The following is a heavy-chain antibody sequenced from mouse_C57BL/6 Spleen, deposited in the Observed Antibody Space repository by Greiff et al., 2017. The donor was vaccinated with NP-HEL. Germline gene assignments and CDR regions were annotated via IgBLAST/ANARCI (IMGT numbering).Heavy chain of an antibody. J-gene: IGHJ2*01. CDR3: ARVGHDD. CDR1: GYTFTSYW. V-gene: IGHV1-69*01. CDR2: IDPSDSYT. Sequence: QVQLQQPGAELVMPGASVKLSCKASGYTFTSYWMHWVKQRPGQGLEWIGEIDPSDSYTNYNQKFKGKSTLTVDKSSSTAYMQLSSLTAEDSAVYYCARVGHDDWGQGTTLTVSS.